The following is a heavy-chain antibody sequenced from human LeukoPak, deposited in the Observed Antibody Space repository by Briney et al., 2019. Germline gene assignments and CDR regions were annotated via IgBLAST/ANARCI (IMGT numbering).Heavy chain of an antibody. V-gene: IGHV3-33*01. Sequence: PGRPLRLSCAASGFTFSDYGMHWVRQAPGKGLEWVAVVWYDGSNKYYADSVKGRFTISRDNSKNTLYLQMNSLRAEDTAVYYCARSPGGGSNWYDYWGQGTLVTVSS. J-gene: IGHJ4*02. CDR3: ARSPGGGSNWYDY. CDR1: GFTFSDYG. D-gene: IGHD6-13*01. CDR2: VWYDGSNK.